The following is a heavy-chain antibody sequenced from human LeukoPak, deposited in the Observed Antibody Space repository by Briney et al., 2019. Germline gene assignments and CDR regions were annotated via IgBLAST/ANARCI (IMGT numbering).Heavy chain of an antibody. J-gene: IGHJ4*02. D-gene: IGHD1-26*01. Sequence: ASVKVSCKASGYTFTSYAIHWVRQAPGQRLEWMGWISAGNGNTKYSQNFQGRVTFISNTSATTAFMELSSLRSEDAAVYYCARVGGSYGIDYWGQGTLVTVSS. CDR2: ISAGNGNT. CDR1: GYTFTSYA. V-gene: IGHV1-3*01. CDR3: ARVGGSYGIDY.